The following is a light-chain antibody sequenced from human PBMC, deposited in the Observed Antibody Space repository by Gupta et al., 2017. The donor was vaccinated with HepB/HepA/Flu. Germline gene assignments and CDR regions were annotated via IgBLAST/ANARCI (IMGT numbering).Light chain of an antibody. V-gene: IGKV1-39*01. CDR2: AAS. J-gene: IGKJ3*01. CDR3: QQSDSTPPFT. Sequence: DIQMTQSPSSLSASVGDRVTITCRASQNISSYLNWYQQKPGKAPKLLIYAASSLQSGVPSRFSGSGSGTDFTLTISSLQPEDFATYYCQQSDSTPPFTFGHGTKVDIK. CDR1: QNISSY.